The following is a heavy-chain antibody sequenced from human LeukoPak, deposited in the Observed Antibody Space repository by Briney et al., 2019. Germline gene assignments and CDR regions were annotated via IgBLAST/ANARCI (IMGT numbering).Heavy chain of an antibody. CDR2: IKQDGSEK. Sequence: GGSLRLSCAASGFTFSTYAMSWVRQAPGKGLEWVANIKQDGSEKYYVDSVKGRFTISRDNSRNSLYLQMDSLRVEDTAFYYCTKDLDEDYGFWGQGTLVTVSS. D-gene: IGHD4/OR15-4a*01. V-gene: IGHV3-7*03. J-gene: IGHJ4*02. CDR1: GFTFSTYA. CDR3: TKDLDEDYGF.